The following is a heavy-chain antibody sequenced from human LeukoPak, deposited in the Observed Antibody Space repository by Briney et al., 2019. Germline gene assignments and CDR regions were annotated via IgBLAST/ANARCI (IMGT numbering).Heavy chain of an antibody. J-gene: IGHJ4*02. Sequence: GGSLRLSCAASAFTFSTYNMNWVRQAPGKGLEWVSSISSSNNYIYYADSVKGRFTISRDNAKNSLYLQMNSLRAEDTAVYYCARRSPNYYFDYWGQGTPVTVSS. CDR1: AFTFSTYN. V-gene: IGHV3-21*01. CDR2: ISSSNNYI. CDR3: ARRSPNYYFDY.